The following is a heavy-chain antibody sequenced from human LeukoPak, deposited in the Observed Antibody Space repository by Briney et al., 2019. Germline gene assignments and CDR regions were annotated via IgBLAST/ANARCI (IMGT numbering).Heavy chain of an antibody. CDR3: AKGAEIDL. D-gene: IGHD3-16*01. V-gene: IGHV3-23*01. CDR1: GFTFTNYA. Sequence: GGSLRLSCAPSGFTFTNYAMNWVRQAPGKGLEWVSAVTGPGDTTYYADSVKGRFFMSREDSKTTVYLQMNRLRAEDTAIYYCAKGAEIDLWGQGTLVTVSS. CDR2: VTGPGDTT. J-gene: IGHJ5*02.